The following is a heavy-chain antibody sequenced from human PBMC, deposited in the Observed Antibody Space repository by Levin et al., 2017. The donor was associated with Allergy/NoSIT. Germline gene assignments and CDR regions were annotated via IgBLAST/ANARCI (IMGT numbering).Heavy chain of an antibody. V-gene: IGHV4-34*01. J-gene: IGHJ5*02. Sequence: SQTLSLTCAVYGGSFRGYYWSWIRQPPGKGLEWIGEINHSGSTNYNPSLKSRVTISVDTSKNQFSLKLSSVTAADTAVYYCARGGPQVATGSSATNWFDPWGQGTLVTVSS. CDR3: ARGGPQVATGSSATNWFDP. CDR1: GGSFRGYY. D-gene: IGHD5-12*01. CDR2: INHSGST.